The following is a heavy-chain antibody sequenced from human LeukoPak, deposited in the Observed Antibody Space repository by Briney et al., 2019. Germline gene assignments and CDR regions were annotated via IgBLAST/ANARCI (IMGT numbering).Heavy chain of an antibody. V-gene: IGHV4-34*01. Sequence: SSETLSLTCAVYGGSFSGYYWSWIRQPPGKGLEWIGEINHSGSTNDNPSLKSRVTISADTSKNQFSLRLSSVTAADTAVYHCARLPLIQDYYYYGMDVWGQGTTVTVSS. CDR3: ARLPLIQDYYYYGMDV. J-gene: IGHJ6*02. CDR1: GGSFSGYY. CDR2: INHSGST.